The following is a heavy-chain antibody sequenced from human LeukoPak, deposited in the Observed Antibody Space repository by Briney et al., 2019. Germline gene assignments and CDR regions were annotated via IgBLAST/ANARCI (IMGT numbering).Heavy chain of an antibody. CDR2: IYYSGST. Sequence: PSETRSLTCTVSGGSISSYYWSWIRRPPGKGLEWIGYIYYSGSTNYNPSLKSRVTISVDTSKNQFSLKLSSVTAADTAVYYCARAVRGSYYYYYGMDVWGQGATVTVS. V-gene: IGHV4-59*01. CDR3: ARAVRGSYYYYYGMDV. D-gene: IGHD3-10*01. J-gene: IGHJ6*02. CDR1: GGSISSYY.